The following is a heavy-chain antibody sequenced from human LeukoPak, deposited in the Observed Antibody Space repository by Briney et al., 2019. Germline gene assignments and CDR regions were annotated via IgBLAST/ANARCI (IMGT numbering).Heavy chain of an antibody. V-gene: IGHV1-18*01. CDR1: GYTFTSYG. CDR3: ARETEDTAMVAFDY. D-gene: IGHD5-18*01. Sequence: ASVKVSCKASGYTFTSYGISWVRQAPGQGLEWMGWISVYNGNTNYAQKVQGRVTMTTDTSTSTAYMDLRSLRSDDTAVYYCARETEDTAMVAFDYWGQGTLVTVSS. CDR2: ISVYNGNT. J-gene: IGHJ4*02.